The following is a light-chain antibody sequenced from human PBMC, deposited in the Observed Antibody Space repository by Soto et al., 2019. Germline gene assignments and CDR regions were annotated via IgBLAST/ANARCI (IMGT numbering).Light chain of an antibody. CDR2: NVS. V-gene: IGLV2-14*03. J-gene: IGLJ1*01. CDR3: ASSISRGTFV. CDR1: SSDVGAYNF. Sequence: QPALTQPASVSGSPGQSITISCTGTSSDVGAYNFVSWYRQHPGKAPKLINYNVSDRPSGGSNRFSGSKSANTASLTISGLQAEDVADYYCASSISRGTFVFGTGTKLTVL.